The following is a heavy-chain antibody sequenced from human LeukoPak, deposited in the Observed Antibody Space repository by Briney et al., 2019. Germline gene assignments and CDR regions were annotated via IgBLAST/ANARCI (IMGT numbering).Heavy chain of an antibody. V-gene: IGHV3-30*14. CDR3: AREKFDS. Sequence: GGSLRLSCAASGFAFSNFAMHWVRQAPGKGLDWVAVVSYEGTIKYYTDSAKGRFSISRDNSDNIVSLQMNNLTTEDTATYYCAREKFDS. CDR2: VSYEGTIK. J-gene: IGHJ5*01. CDR1: GFAFSNFA.